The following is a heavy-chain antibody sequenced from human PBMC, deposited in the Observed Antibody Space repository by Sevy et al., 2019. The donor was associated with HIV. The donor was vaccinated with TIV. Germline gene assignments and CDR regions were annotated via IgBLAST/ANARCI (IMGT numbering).Heavy chain of an antibody. D-gene: IGHD7-27*01. V-gene: IGHV1-69*13. CDR3: AREGLGATTGDHDAFDL. CDR2: IIPIFGTP. J-gene: IGHJ3*01. Sequence: ASVKVSCKASGDTFSTYGLSWVRQAPGQGLEWMGGIIPIFGTPNYAQKFQGRVTITADESANTAYMELSSLRSEDTALYYCAREGLGATTGDHDAFDLWGHGTLVTVSS. CDR1: GDTFSTYG.